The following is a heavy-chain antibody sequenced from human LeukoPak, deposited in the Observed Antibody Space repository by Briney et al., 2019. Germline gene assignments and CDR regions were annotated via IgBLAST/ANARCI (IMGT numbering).Heavy chain of an antibody. CDR2: INPNSGGT. V-gene: IGHV1-2*02. D-gene: IGHD2-2*01. Sequence: ASVKVSCKASGYTFSAYYLHWVRQAPGQGLEWVGWINPNSGGTNYAQKFQGRVTMTRDTSISTVYMELSRLRSDDTAVYYCASLPASRAQVAPAAPVGYWGQGTLVPVSS. J-gene: IGHJ4*02. CDR1: GYTFSAYY. CDR3: ASLPASRAQVAPAAPVGY.